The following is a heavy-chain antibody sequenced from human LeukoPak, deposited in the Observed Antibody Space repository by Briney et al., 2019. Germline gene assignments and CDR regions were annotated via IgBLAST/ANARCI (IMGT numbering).Heavy chain of an antibody. CDR1: GYSFTSYW. CDR3: ASSEQLVLTSEWVDAFDI. J-gene: IGHJ3*02. CDR2: IYPGDSDT. Sequence: GESLKISCKGSGYSFTSYWIGWVRQMPGKGVEGMGIIYPGDSDTRYSPSFQGQVTISADKSISTAYLQWSSLKASDTAMYYCASSEQLVLTSEWVDAFDIWGQGTMVTVSS. V-gene: IGHV5-51*01. D-gene: IGHD6-6*01.